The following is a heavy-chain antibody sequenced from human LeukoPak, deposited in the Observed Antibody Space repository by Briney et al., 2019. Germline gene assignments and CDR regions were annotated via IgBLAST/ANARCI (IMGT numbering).Heavy chain of an antibody. V-gene: IGHV1-46*01. J-gene: IGHJ4*02. D-gene: IGHD5-24*01. CDR3: AREGDGYKKFDY. Sequence: ASVKVSCKASAYTFTSYYIHWVRQAPGQGLEWLGLINPTDDSISYAQKFRGRVTVTRDTSTSTVYMELSSLRSEDTAVYYCAREGDGYKKFDYWAQGVLVTVSS. CDR1: AYTFTSYY. CDR2: INPTDDSI.